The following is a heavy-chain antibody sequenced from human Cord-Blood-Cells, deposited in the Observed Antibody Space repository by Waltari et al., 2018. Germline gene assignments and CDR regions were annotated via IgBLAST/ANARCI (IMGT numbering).Heavy chain of an antibody. D-gene: IGHD6-6*01. J-gene: IGHJ3*02. CDR1: GFTFSSYS. CDR3: ARQSSKGAFDI. CDR2: ISSSSSYI. Sequence: EVQLVESGGGLVKPGGSLRLSGAASGFTFSSYSMNLVRQAPGKGLEWVSSISSSSSYIYYADSVKGRFTISRDNAKNSLYLQMNSLRAEDTAVYYCARQSSKGAFDIWGQGTMVTISS. V-gene: IGHV3-21*01.